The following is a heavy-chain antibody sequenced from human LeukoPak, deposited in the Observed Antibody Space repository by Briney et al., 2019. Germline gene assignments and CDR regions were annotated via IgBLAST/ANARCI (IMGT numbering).Heavy chain of an antibody. CDR3: ARDMEMATTDYYYYGMDV. CDR2: ISAYNGNT. CDR1: GYTFTSYG. D-gene: IGHD5-24*01. J-gene: IGHJ6*02. Sequence: ASVKVSCKASGYTFTSYGISWVRQAPGQGLEWMGWISAYNGNTNYAQKLQGRVTMTTDTSTSTAYMELRSLRSDDTAVYYCARDMEMATTDYYYYGMDVWGQGTTVTVSS. V-gene: IGHV1-18*01.